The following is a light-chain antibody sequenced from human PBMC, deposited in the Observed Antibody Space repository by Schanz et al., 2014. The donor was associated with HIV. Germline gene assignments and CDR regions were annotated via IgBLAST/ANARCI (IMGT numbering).Light chain of an antibody. J-gene: IGLJ3*02. CDR1: SMAFSSSNF. V-gene: IGLV2-14*03. CDR2: DVT. Sequence: QSVLTQPTSVSGSPGQSITISCTGASMAFSSSNFVSWYQQHPGEAPRLIIYDVTSRPSGVSARFSASKTGETASLTISGLQAEDEAEYYCCSFAGTIWVFGGGTKLTVL. CDR3: CSFAGTIWV.